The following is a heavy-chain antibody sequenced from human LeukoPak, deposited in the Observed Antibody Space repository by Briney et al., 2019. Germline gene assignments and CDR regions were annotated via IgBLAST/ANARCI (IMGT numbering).Heavy chain of an antibody. Sequence: GGSLRLSCAASGFTFSSYGMSWVRQAPGKGLEWVSAISGSGGSTYYADSVKGRFTISRDNSKNTLYLQMNSLRAEDTAVYYCAKGRYNWNYGSLAFDYWGQGTLVTVSS. CDR2: ISGSGGST. V-gene: IGHV3-23*01. CDR1: GFTFSSYG. CDR3: AKGRYNWNYGSLAFDY. D-gene: IGHD1-7*01. J-gene: IGHJ4*02.